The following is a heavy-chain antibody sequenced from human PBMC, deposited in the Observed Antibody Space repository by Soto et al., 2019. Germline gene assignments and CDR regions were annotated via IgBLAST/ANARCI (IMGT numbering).Heavy chain of an antibody. V-gene: IGHV1-18*01. Sequence: GASVKVSCKASGYIFTNYGITWVRQAPGQGLEWMGWISAYNGNTNYAQRLQGRVTMATDTSTSTAYMELRSLRSDDTAVYYCARAMYFFNSSGYYLSGWFDPWGQGTLVTVSS. CDR1: GYIFTNYG. CDR2: ISAYNGNT. D-gene: IGHD3-22*01. J-gene: IGHJ5*02. CDR3: ARAMYFFNSSGYYLSGWFDP.